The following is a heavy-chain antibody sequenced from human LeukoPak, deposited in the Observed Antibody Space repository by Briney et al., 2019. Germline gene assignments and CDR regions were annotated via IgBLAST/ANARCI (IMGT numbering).Heavy chain of an antibody. CDR1: GYTFTGYY. J-gene: IGHJ4*02. D-gene: IGHD3-3*01. CDR3: ATVGLQVTIFGVVIPPDQYYFDY. V-gene: IGHV1-2*06. Sequence: ASVKVSCKASGYTFTGYYMHWARQAPGQGLEWMGRINPNSGGTIYAQKFQGRVTMTEDTSTDTAYMELSSLRSEDTAVYYCATVGLQVTIFGVVIPPDQYYFDYWGQGTLVTVSS. CDR2: INPNSGGT.